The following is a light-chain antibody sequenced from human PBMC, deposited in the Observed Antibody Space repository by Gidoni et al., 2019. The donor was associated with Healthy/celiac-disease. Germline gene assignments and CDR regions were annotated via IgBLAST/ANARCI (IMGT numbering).Light chain of an antibody. Sequence: DIVVTQADDSVDVSLGERATINCKSSQIVLYSSNNKNYLAWYQQKPGQPPKLLIYWASTRESGVPVRFSGSGSGTAFTLTISSLQAEDVSVYYCQQYYSTPYTFGQGTKLEIK. V-gene: IGKV4-1*01. J-gene: IGKJ2*01. CDR1: QIVLYSSNNKNY. CDR2: WAS. CDR3: QQYYSTPYT.